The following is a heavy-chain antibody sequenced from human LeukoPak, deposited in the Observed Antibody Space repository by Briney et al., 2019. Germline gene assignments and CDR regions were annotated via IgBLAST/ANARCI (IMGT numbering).Heavy chain of an antibody. D-gene: IGHD3-3*01. Sequence: SETLSLTCAVYGGSFSGYYWSWIRQPPGKGLEWIGEINHSGSTNYNPSLKSRVTISVDTSKNQFSLKLSSVTAADTAVYYCARGGYDFWSGYSSWFDPWGQGTLVTVSS. CDR3: ARGGYDFWSGYSSWFDP. V-gene: IGHV4-34*01. CDR2: INHSGST. J-gene: IGHJ5*02. CDR1: GGSFSGYY.